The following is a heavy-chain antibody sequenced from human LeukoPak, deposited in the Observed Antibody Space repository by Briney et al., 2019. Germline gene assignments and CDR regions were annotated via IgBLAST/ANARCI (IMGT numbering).Heavy chain of an antibody. J-gene: IGHJ5*02. Sequence: ASVKVSCKASGGTFSSYAISWVRQATGQGLEWMGWMNPNSGNTGYAQKFQGRVTITRNTSISTAYMELSSLRSEDTAVYYCARAYYDFWSGYPTEFDPWGQGTLVTVSS. V-gene: IGHV1-8*03. CDR3: ARAYYDFWSGYPTEFDP. CDR1: GGTFSSYA. D-gene: IGHD3-3*01. CDR2: MNPNSGNT.